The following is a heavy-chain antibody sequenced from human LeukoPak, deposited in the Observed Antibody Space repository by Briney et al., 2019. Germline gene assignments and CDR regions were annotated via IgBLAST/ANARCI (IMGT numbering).Heavy chain of an antibody. D-gene: IGHD2-15*01. CDR1: GYTFTSYY. CDR2: INPSGGST. Sequence: ASVKVSCKASGYTFTSYYMHWVRQAPGQGLEWMGIINPSGGSTSYAQKFQGRVTMTRDTSTSTVYMELSSLRSEDTAVYYCAREGVRSYCSGGSCPGPYNWFDPWGQGTLVTVSS. V-gene: IGHV1-46*01. J-gene: IGHJ5*02. CDR3: AREGVRSYCSGGSCPGPYNWFDP.